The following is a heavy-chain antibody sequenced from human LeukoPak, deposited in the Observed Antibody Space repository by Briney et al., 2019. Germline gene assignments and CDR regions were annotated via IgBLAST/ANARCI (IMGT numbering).Heavy chain of an antibody. V-gene: IGHV1-2*02. J-gene: IGHJ4*02. CDR1: GYTFTCYY. CDR3: ARMIVVVNPARSEYYFDY. CDR2: INPNSGGT. Sequence: ASVKVSCKASGYTFTCYYMHWVRQAPGQGLEGMGWINPNSGGTNYAQKFQGRVTMTRDTSISTAYMELSRLRSDDTAVYYCARMIVVVNPARSEYYFDYWGQGTLVTVSS. D-gene: IGHD3-22*01.